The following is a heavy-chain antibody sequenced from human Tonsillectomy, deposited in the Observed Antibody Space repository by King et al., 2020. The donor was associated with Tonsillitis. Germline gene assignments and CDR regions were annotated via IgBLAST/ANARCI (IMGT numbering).Heavy chain of an antibody. CDR3: TRSHSGSFDT. CDR1: GFTFSNYW. J-gene: IGHJ4*02. Sequence: EVQLVESGGGVVQPGGSLRLSCTASGFTFSNYWMHWVRQVPGKGLVWVSRINHYGNYTFYAESMRGRFTISRDNAKSTLYLQVNSLRVDDTAVYYCTRSHSGSFDTWGRGALVIVSA. D-gene: IGHD2-15*01. V-gene: IGHV3-74*01. CDR2: INHYGNYT.